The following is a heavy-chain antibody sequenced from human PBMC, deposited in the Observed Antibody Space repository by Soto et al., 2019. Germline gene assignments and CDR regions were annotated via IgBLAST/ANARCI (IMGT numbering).Heavy chain of an antibody. Sequence: SETLSLTCAVYGGSFSGYYWSWIRQPPGKGLEWIGEINHSGSTNYNPSLKSRVTISVDTSKNQFSLKLSSVTAADTAVYYCARGRGYCSGGSCPLDNSLNAFDSWAQGTMVTVSS. J-gene: IGHJ3*02. V-gene: IGHV4-34*01. CDR2: INHSGST. CDR1: GGSFSGYY. D-gene: IGHD2-15*01. CDR3: ARGRGYCSGGSCPLDNSLNAFDS.